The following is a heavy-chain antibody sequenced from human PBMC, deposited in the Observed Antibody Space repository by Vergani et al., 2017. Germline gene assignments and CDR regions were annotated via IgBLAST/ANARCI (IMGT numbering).Heavy chain of an antibody. CDR2: VYYNGST. Sequence: QLQLQESGPGLVKPSETLSLTCIVSGDSINNGNYSWGWIRQPPGKGLEWIGSVYYNGSTYYNPSLKSRVTTSVDASKNQFSLKLTSVTAADTAVYYCARRIVGATGAEYFQHWGQGTLVTVSS. CDR3: ARRIVGATGAEYFQH. J-gene: IGHJ1*01. CDR1: GDSINNGNYS. D-gene: IGHD1-26*01. V-gene: IGHV4-39*01.